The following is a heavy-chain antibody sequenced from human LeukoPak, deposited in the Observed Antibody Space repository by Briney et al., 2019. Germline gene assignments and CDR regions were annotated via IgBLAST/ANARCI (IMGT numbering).Heavy chain of an antibody. Sequence: SETLSLTCTVSGGSISSYYWTWIRQPPGKGLEWIGYIYYSGSTNYNPSLQSRVTISVDTSKNQFSLKLSSVTAADTAVYYCARVGYCSGGSCYFTWDYWGQGTLVTVS. D-gene: IGHD2-15*01. CDR3: ARVGYCSGGSCYFTWDY. CDR2: IYYSGST. J-gene: IGHJ4*02. CDR1: GGSISSYY. V-gene: IGHV4-59*01.